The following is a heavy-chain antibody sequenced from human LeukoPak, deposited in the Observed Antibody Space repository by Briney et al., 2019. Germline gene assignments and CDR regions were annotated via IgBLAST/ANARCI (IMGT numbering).Heavy chain of an antibody. V-gene: IGHV3-48*03. D-gene: IGHD1-20*01. CDR1: GFTFSSYE. Sequence: LSGGSLRLSCAASGFTFSSYEMSWVRQAPGKGLEWVSYISSSGSNIYYADSVNDRFTISRDNAKNSLYLQMNSLRAEDTAVYYCAREDGYNWNYGYWGQGTLVTVSS. J-gene: IGHJ4*02. CDR2: ISSSGSNI. CDR3: AREDGYNWNYGY.